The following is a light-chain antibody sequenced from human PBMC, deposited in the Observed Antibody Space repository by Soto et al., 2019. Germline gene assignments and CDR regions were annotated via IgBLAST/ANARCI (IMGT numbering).Light chain of an antibody. CDR1: QGVGID. Sequence: DIQMTQSPSPLSASVGDRVTITSRASQGVGIDLACFQRKPGKAPERLIYAASSLHSGVPSRFSGSGSGTEFTLTISSLQPADFATYYCLQHTTYPWTFGPGTTVEIQ. J-gene: IGKJ1*01. CDR3: LQHTTYPWT. CDR2: AAS. V-gene: IGKV1-17*01.